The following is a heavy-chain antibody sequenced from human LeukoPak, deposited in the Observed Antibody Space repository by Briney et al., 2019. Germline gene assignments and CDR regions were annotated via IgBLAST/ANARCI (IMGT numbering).Heavy chain of an antibody. CDR2: IWYDGSNK. J-gene: IGHJ4*02. CDR1: GFTFSSYG. Sequence: GGSLRLSCAASGFTFSSYGMHWVRQAPGKGLGWVAVIWYDGSNKYYADSVKGRFTISRDNSKNTLYLQMNSLRAEDTAAYYCARDRSPAYYFDYWGQGTLVTVSS. V-gene: IGHV3-33*01. CDR3: ARDRSPAYYFDY.